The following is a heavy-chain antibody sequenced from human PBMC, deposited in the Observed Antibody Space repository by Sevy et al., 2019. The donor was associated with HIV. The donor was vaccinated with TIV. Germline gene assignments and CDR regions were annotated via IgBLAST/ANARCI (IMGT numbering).Heavy chain of an antibody. CDR3: ARDHVKDGDLGDYYYYAMDV. J-gene: IGHJ6*02. CDR1: GFTFSDYY. D-gene: IGHD4-17*01. CDR2: ISGSDNTI. V-gene: IGHV3-11*01. Sequence: GESLKISCAASGFTFSDYYMSWIRQAPGKGLEWLSYISGSDNTIYYADSVKARFTISRDNAKNSLYLQMNSLRAEDTAVYYCARDHVKDGDLGDYYYYAMDVWGQGTTVTVSS.